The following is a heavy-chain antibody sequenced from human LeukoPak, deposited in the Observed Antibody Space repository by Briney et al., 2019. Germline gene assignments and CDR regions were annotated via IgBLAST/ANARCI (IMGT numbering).Heavy chain of an antibody. CDR1: GGSTSSYY. D-gene: IGHD3-16*01. V-gene: IGHV4-59*01. CDR3: ARGRYGWLPFDY. J-gene: IGHJ4*02. Sequence: SETLSLTCTVSGGSTSSYYWSWIRQPPGKGLEWIGYIYYSGSTNYNPSLKSRVTISVDTSKNQFTLKLSSVTAADTAVYYCARGRYGWLPFDYWGQGTLVTVSS. CDR2: IYYSGST.